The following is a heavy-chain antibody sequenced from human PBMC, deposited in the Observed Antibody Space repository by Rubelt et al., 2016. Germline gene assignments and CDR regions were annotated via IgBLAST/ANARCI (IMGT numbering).Heavy chain of an antibody. CDR2: IYNSEST. J-gene: IGHJ6*02. V-gene: IGHV4-39*01. D-gene: IGHD3-3*01. CDR1: GGSISSSRYY. CDR3: ARHRDLWPYYGMDV. Sequence: QLQLQESGPGLVKPSGTLSLTCTVSGGSISSSRYYWGWVRQPPGKGLEWIGSIYNSESTYSNPSLRSRVTMSVDTSKNRLSRNLVYVRAGDSAVYYWARHRDLWPYYGMDVWGQGTTVTVSS.